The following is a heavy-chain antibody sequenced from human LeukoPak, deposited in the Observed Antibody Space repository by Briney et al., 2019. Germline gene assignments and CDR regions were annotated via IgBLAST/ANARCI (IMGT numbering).Heavy chain of an antibody. CDR1: GGSISSYY. V-gene: IGHV4-59*08. CDR3: ARQLYSNYNYFDY. Sequence: SETLSLTCTVSGGSISSYYWSWIRQPPGKGLEWIGYTHYSGSTNYNPSLKSRVTISGDTSENRFSLRLSSVTAADTAVYYCARQLYSNYNYFDYWGQEPWSPSPQ. D-gene: IGHD4-11*01. CDR2: THYSGST. J-gene: IGHJ4*01.